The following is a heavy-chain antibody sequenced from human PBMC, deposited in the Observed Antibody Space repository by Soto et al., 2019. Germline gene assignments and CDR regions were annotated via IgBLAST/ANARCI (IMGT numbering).Heavy chain of an antibody. CDR1: GGSISSYY. CDR2: IYYSGST. V-gene: IGHV4-59*01. Sequence: GPGPRFTSETLSLTCTVSGGSISSYYWSWIRQPPGKGLEWIGYIYYSGSTNYNPSLKSRVTISVDTSKDQLSLKLSSVTAADTAVYYCARDPWYSSSSWGQGTLVTVSS. J-gene: IGHJ4*02. D-gene: IGHD6-6*01. CDR3: ARDPWYSSSS.